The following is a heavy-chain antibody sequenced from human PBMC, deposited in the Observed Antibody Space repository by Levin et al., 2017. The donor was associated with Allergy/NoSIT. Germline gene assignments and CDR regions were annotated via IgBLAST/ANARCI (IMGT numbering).Heavy chain of an antibody. Sequence: AGGSLRLSCAASGFTFSSYSMNWVRQAPGKGLEWVSSISSSSSYIYYADSVKGRFTISRDNAKNSLYLQMNSLRAEDTAVYYCARARGDYDFWSGYPHFDYWGQGTLVTVSS. J-gene: IGHJ4*02. CDR1: GFTFSSYS. CDR2: ISSSSSYI. V-gene: IGHV3-21*01. CDR3: ARARGDYDFWSGYPHFDY. D-gene: IGHD3-3*01.